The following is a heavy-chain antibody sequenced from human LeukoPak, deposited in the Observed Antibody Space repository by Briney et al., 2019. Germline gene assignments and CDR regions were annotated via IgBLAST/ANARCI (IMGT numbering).Heavy chain of an antibody. V-gene: IGHV1-8*02. CDR3: ASWEVLYGMDV. D-gene: IGHD1-26*01. J-gene: IGHJ6*02. CDR1: GYTFTGYY. Sequence: ASVKVSCKASGYTFTGYYMHWVRQAPGQGLEWMGWMNPNSGNTGYAQKFQGRVTMTRNTSISTAYMELSSLRSEDTAVYYCASWEVLYGMDVWGQGTTVTVSS. CDR2: MNPNSGNT.